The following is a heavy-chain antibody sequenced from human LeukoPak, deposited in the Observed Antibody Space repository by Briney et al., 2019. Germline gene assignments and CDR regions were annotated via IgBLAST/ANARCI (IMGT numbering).Heavy chain of an antibody. D-gene: IGHD3-22*01. V-gene: IGHV3-15*01. CDR2: TKSKTDGGTT. CDR3: ARDFPRTDYYDSSGYDY. CDR1: GFTFSNAW. J-gene: IGHJ4*02. Sequence: PGGSLRLSCAASGFTFSNAWMSWVRQAPGKGLEWVGRTKSKTDGGTTDYAAPVKGRFTISRDDSKNTLYLQMNSLRAEDTAVYYCARDFPRTDYYDSSGYDYWGQGTLVTVSS.